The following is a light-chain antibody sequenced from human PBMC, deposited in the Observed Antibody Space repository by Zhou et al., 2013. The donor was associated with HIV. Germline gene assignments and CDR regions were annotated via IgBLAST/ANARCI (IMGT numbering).Light chain of an antibody. CDR1: RSISSW. CDR2: KAS. J-gene: IGKJ2*01. Sequence: DIQMTQSPSTLSASLGDRVTITCRASRSISSWLAWYQQKPGKAPKLLIYKASSLESGVPSRFSGSGSGTEFTLTISSLQPDDFATYYCQQYNSYSYTFGQGTKLEIK. CDR3: QQYNSYSYT. V-gene: IGKV1-5*03.